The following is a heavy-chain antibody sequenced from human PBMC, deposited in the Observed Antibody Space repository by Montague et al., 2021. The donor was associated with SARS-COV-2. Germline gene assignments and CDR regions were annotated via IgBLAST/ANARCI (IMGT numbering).Heavy chain of an antibody. Sequence: SETLSLTCEVSGASISSNNWWIWVRQSPRKGLEWIGETYHSGSTNYNPSLRSRVTISVDKSKNQFSLKVNSVSAADTAVYYCARLGVVPSPRTFDPWGQGTLVTVSS. J-gene: IGHJ5*02. V-gene: IGHV4-4*02. CDR3: ARLGVVPSPRTFDP. CDR1: GASISSNNW. D-gene: IGHD3-10*01. CDR2: TYHSGST.